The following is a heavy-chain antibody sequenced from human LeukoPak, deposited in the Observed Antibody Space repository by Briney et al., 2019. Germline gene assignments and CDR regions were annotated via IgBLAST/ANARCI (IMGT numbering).Heavy chain of an antibody. D-gene: IGHD2-15*01. CDR2: TYYSGST. J-gene: IGHJ5*02. V-gene: IGHV4-39*07. CDR1: GGSISSSSYY. CDR3: ARKTYCSGGGCYGENWFGP. Sequence: PSETPSLTCTVSGGSISSSSYYWGWIRQPPGKGLEWIGSTYYSGSTYYNPSLKSRVTISVDTSKNQFSLKLSSVTAADTAVYYCARKTYCSGGGCYGENWFGPWGRGTLVTVSS.